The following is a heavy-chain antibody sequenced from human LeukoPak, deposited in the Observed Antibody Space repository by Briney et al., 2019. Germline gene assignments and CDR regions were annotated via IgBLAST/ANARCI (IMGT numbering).Heavy chain of an antibody. D-gene: IGHD3-3*01. CDR1: GYTFTSYG. V-gene: IGHV1-18*01. Sequence: ASVKVSCKASGYTFTSYGISWVRQASGQGLEWMGWISAYNGNTNYAQKLQGRVTMTTDTSTSTAYMELRSLRSDDTAVYYCARDRPSSYYDFWSGYSPRDGMDVWGQGTTVTVSS. J-gene: IGHJ6*02. CDR3: ARDRPSSYYDFWSGYSPRDGMDV. CDR2: ISAYNGNT.